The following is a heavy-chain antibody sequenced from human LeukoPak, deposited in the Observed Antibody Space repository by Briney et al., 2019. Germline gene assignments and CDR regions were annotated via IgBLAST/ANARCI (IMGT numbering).Heavy chain of an antibody. D-gene: IGHD5-18*01. CDR3: ARDLSVTAKFDY. J-gene: IGHJ4*02. CDR2: IFHSGTT. V-gene: IGHV4-38-2*02. Sequence: SETLSLTCAVSGYSISSGSYWGWIRPPPGKGVEWIGIIFHSGTTYHNPSLKSRVTISVDTSKNQVSLKLSSVADADTAVYYCARDLSVTAKFDYWGQGTLVTVSS. CDR1: GYSISSGSY.